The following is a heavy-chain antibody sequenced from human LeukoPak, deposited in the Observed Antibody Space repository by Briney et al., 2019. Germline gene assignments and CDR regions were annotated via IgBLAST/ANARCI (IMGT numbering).Heavy chain of an antibody. CDR1: GFTFSSYS. CDR2: ISSSSSYI. D-gene: IGHD2-15*01. CDR3: ARVGVVAATD. Sequence: KTGGSLRLSCAASGFTFSSYSMNWVRQAPGKGREWVSSISSSSSYIYYPDSVKGRFTISRDNAKNSLYLQMNSLRAEDTAVYYCARVGVVAATDWGQGTLVTVSS. V-gene: IGHV3-21*01. J-gene: IGHJ4*02.